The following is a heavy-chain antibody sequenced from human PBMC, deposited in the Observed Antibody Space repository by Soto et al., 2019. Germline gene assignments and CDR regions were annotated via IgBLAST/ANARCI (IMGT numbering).Heavy chain of an antibody. CDR1: GFTFSSYA. J-gene: IGHJ4*02. V-gene: IGHV3-30-3*01. CDR2: ISYDGSNK. CDR3: AREPFHYYESSGYPAMGYYFDY. Sequence: QVQLVESGGGVVQPGRSLRLSCAASGFTFSSYAMHWVRQAPGKGLEWVAVISYDGSNKYYADSVKGRFTSSRDNSKNTLYLQMNSLRAEDTAVYYCAREPFHYYESSGYPAMGYYFDYWGQGTLVTVSS. D-gene: IGHD3-22*01.